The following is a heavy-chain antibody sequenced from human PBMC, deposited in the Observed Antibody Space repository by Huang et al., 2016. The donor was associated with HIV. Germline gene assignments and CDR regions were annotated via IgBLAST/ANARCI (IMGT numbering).Heavy chain of an antibody. CDR1: GFTFDDYA. D-gene: IGHD5-18*01. J-gene: IGHJ4*02. V-gene: IGHV3-9*01. Sequence: EVQLVESGGGLVQPGRSLRLSCAASGFTFDDYAFHWVRQDQGKGLELVYGISWKSKSIDDADSGKVRFTISRDNAKNSLYLEMKSLRVEDTALYYCAKDASSGYSSGHSGFKVYFFDFWGQGTLVTVSS. CDR2: ISWKSKSI. CDR3: AKDASSGYSSGHSGFKVYFFDF.